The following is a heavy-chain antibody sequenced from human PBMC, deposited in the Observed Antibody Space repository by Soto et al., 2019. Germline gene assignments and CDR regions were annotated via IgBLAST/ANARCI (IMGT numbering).Heavy chain of an antibody. J-gene: IGHJ6*02. CDR2: IDPSDSYT. V-gene: IGHV5-10-1*01. D-gene: IGHD2-2*02. CDR3: ARHFYCSSTSCYNYYYYGMDV. Sequence: GESLKISCKGSGYSFTSYWISWVRQMPGKGLEWMGRIDPSDSYTNYSSSFQGHVTISADKSISTAYLQWSSLKASDTAMYYCARHFYCSSTSCYNYYYYGMDVWGQGTTVTVSS. CDR1: GYSFTSYW.